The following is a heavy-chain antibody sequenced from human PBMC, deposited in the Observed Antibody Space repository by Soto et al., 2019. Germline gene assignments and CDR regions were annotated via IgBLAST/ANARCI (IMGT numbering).Heavy chain of an antibody. CDR3: AHGGALTVFDY. CDR2: LYWDDDK. Sequence: QITLKESGPTLVKPTQTITLTCTFSGFSLSTTVLGVGCLRQPPGKALEWLAFLYWDDDKRYSASLKSRLTITKGTSKNQVVPTITNMDPVNTATYYCAHGGALTVFDYWGQGTLVSVSS. CDR1: GFSLSTTVLG. V-gene: IGHV2-5*02. J-gene: IGHJ4*02.